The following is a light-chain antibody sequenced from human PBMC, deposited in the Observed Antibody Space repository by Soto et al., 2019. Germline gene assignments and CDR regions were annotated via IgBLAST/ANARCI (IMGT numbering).Light chain of an antibody. Sequence: NFMLTQPHSVSESPGSTVTISCTRSSGSIANNYVQWYQQRPGSAPTAVISEDNQRPSGVPDRFSGSIDSSSNSASLTISGLKTEDEADYYCQSYDSSTVIFGGGTQLTVL. J-gene: IGLJ2*01. CDR2: EDN. CDR1: SGSIANNY. CDR3: QSYDSSTVI. V-gene: IGLV6-57*04.